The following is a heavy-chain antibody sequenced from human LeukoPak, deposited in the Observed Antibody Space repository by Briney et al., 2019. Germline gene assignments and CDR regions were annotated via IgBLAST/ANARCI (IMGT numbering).Heavy chain of an antibody. Sequence: SETLSLTCTVSGASISGYYWSWIRQPPGRGLEWIGYIYYSGSTNYNPSLKSRVTISVDTSKNQFSLKLSSVTAADTAVYYCAREGTVGTLYWGQGTPVTVSS. D-gene: IGHD4-23*01. V-gene: IGHV4-59*12. J-gene: IGHJ4*02. CDR1: GASISGYY. CDR3: AREGTVGTLY. CDR2: IYYSGST.